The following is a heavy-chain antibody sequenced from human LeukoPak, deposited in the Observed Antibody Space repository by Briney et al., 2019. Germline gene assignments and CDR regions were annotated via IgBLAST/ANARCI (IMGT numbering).Heavy chain of an antibody. CDR1: GVSFSGYD. CDR2: ISHSGST. Sequence: SETLTLTCAVYGVSFSGYDWSWIRQPPGKELEWIGEISHSGSTNYNPSLKRGLTISGGKSKNQFSFKLGSVTGADTAVYSCAKGRNGVVPAPIRGVGPWTYYYSMDVWGKGTTGTVSS. D-gene: IGHD2-2*02. V-gene: IGHV4-34*01. J-gene: IGHJ6*03. CDR3: AKGRNGVVPAPIRGVGPWTYYYSMDV.